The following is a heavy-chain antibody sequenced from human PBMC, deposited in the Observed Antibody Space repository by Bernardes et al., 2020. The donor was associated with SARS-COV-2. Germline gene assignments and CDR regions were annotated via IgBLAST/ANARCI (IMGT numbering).Heavy chain of an antibody. CDR3: ARGRPHGDTISYHDF. D-gene: IGHD2-21*02. J-gene: IGHJ4*02. Sequence: SDSLSLTCTISNGSVATGLYYWSWIRQPPGKGLEWIGYLYYSGITKYNPSLKSRVSGSIDRSKNQFSLRLSSVTTADTAVYFCARGRPHGDTISYHDFWGQGILATVSS. V-gene: IGHV4-61*01. CDR2: LYYSGIT. CDR1: NGSVATGLYY.